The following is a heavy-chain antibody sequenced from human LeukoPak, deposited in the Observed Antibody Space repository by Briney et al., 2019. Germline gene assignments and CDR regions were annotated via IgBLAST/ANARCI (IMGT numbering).Heavy chain of an antibody. CDR3: ARKQSGTMYDV. V-gene: IGHV4-39*07. CDR2: FYSGGSA. CDR1: GASISSGNYY. D-gene: IGHD1-1*01. J-gene: IGHJ4*02. Sequence: SETLSLTCIVSGASISSGNYYWAWIRQPPGKGLEWIGTFYSGGSAYYNPSLTSRVSISQDTSDNQFSLRLSSVTAADTAVYYCARKQSGTMYDVWGQGTLVTVTS.